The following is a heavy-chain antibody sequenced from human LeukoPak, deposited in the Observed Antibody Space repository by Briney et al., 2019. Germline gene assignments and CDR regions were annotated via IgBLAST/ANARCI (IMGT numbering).Heavy chain of an antibody. CDR3: ARVPRPLFSSVRGAFDI. Sequence: PSETLSLTCAVYGGSFSGYYWSWIRQPPGKWLEWIGEINHSGSTNYNPSLKSRVTISVDTSKNQFSLKLSSVTAADTAVYYCARVPRPLFSSVRGAFDIWGQGTMVTVSS. CDR2: INHSGST. CDR1: GGSFSGYY. J-gene: IGHJ3*02. V-gene: IGHV4-34*01. D-gene: IGHD2-21*02.